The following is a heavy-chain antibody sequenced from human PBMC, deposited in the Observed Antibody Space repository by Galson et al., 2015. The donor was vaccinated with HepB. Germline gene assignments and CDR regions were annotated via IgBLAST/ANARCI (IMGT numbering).Heavy chain of an antibody. Sequence: SVKVSCKASGYTFTSYGISWVRQAPGQGLEWMGWISAYNGNTNYAQKLQGRVTMATDTSTSAAYMELRSLRSDDTAVYYCARDGRGYDYDSSGPLDYWGQGTLVTVSS. D-gene: IGHD3-22*01. V-gene: IGHV1-18*01. CDR1: GYTFTSYG. CDR3: ARDGRGYDYDSSGPLDY. CDR2: ISAYNGNT. J-gene: IGHJ4*02.